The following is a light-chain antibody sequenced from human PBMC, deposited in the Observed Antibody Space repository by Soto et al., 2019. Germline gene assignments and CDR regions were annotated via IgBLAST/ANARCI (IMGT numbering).Light chain of an antibody. CDR1: QSVSSS. J-gene: IGKJ2*01. V-gene: IGKV1-5*03. CDR2: RAS. CDR3: QQYYSYSPFT. Sequence: DIQMTQSPSTLSASVGDRVSITCRASQSVSSSLAWYQQKPGKAPRLLIYRASSLENGVPSRFSGSGSGTECTLTISSLRPDDFATYYCQQYYSYSPFTFGQGTKLEIK.